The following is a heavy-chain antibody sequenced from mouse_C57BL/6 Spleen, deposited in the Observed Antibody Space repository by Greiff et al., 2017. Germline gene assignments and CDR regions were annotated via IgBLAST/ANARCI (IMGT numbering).Heavy chain of an antibody. CDR2: IYPRDGST. CDR3: ARRGDYDGDAY. J-gene: IGHJ3*01. D-gene: IGHD2-4*01. Sequence: VKLMESGPELVKPGASVKLSCKASGYTFTSYDINWVKQRPGQGLEWIGWIYPRDGSTKYNEKFKGKATLTVDTSSSTAYMELHSLTSEDSAVYFCARRGDYDGDAYWGQGTLVTVSA. CDR1: GYTFTSYD. V-gene: IGHV1-85*01.